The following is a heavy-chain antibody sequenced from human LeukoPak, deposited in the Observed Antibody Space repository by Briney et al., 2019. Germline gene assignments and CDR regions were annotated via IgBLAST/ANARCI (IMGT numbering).Heavy chain of an antibody. V-gene: IGHV3-23*01. D-gene: IGHD4-23*01. Sequence: GGCLRLSCAASGCTFSSWAMRWVRQVPARGLEGVAGISASGGSTSYADSVRGRCTISRDNAKNTLYAQMNSLRDEDTAVYNSAKDQRWEPPHYLASWGQGTLVTVSS. CDR2: ISASGGST. J-gene: IGHJ4*02. CDR1: GCTFSSWA. CDR3: AKDQRWEPPHYLAS.